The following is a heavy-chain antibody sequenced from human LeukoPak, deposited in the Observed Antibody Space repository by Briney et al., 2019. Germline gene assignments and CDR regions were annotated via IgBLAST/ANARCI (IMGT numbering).Heavy chain of an antibody. J-gene: IGHJ4*02. D-gene: IGHD3-10*01. CDR1: GFTFSSYS. V-gene: IGHV3-23*01. CDR3: AKAALWFGELLDY. CDR2: ISGSGGST. Sequence: GGSLRLSCAASGFTFSSYSMSWVRQAPGKGLEWVSAISGSGGSTYYADSVKGRFTISRDNSKNTLYLQMYSLRAEDTAVYYCAKAALWFGELLDYWGQGTLVTVSS.